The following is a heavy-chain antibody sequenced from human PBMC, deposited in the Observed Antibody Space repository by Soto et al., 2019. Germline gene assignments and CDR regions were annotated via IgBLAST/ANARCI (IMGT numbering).Heavy chain of an antibody. V-gene: IGHV3-15*01. D-gene: IGHD3-22*01. J-gene: IGHJ4*02. CDR2: IKSKTDGGTT. CDR1: GFTFNNAW. CDR3: TTAENYYDSSSFDY. Sequence: GGSLRLSCVASGFTFNNAWMNWVRQAPGKGLEWVGRIKSKTDGGTTDYAALVKGRFTISRDDSKTTLYLQMNGLKTKDTAVYYCTTAENYYDSSSFDYWGQGTLVTVSS.